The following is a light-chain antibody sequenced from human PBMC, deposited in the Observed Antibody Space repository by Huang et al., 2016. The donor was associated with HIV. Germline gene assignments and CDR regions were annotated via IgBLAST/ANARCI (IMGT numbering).Light chain of an antibody. CDR2: DTS. Sequence: EIIMTQSPAVLSMSPGERVTLTCRASHSVVNKLAWYQQTPGRAPRLVIYDTSTRSSGVPDRFRGSGSGTNFSLTINSLQSEDLAVYYCRHYNNWPLTFGGGTRVEIK. CDR1: HSVVNK. CDR3: RHYNNWPLT. J-gene: IGKJ4*01. V-gene: IGKV3-15*01.